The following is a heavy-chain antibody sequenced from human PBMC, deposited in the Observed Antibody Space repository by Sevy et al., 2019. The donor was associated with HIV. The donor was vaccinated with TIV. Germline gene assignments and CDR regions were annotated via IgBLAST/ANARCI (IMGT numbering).Heavy chain of an antibody. CDR1: GFTFSSYW. CDR3: ARDWAYSNNVGFDL. J-gene: IGHJ4*02. V-gene: IGHV3-74*01. D-gene: IGHD4-4*01. Sequence: GGSLRLSCAASGFTFSSYWMHWVRQAPGKGLVWVSRIKSDERSTYYADSVKGRFTISRDNAKNTVYLQMNSLRADDTAVYYCARDWAYSNNVGFDLWGQGTLVTVSS. CDR2: IKSDERST.